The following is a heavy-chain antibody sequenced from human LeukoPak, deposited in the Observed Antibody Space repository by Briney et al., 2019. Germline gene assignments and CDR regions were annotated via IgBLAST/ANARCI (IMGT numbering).Heavy chain of an antibody. CDR3: ASQTLNRSGSYF. J-gene: IGHJ4*02. D-gene: IGHD1-26*01. V-gene: IGHV1-69*13. CDR2: IIPIFGTA. Sequence: EASVKVSCKASGGTFSSYAISWVRQAPGQGLEWMGGIIPIFGTANYAQKFQGRVTITADESTSTAYMELSSLRSEDTAVYYCASQTLNRSGSYFWGQGTLVTVSS. CDR1: GGTFSSYA.